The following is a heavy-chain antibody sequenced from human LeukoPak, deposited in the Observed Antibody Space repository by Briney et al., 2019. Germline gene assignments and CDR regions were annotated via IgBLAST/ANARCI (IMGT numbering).Heavy chain of an antibody. D-gene: IGHD2-15*01. CDR2: INPNSGGT. CDR1: GYTFTGYY. V-gene: IGHV1-2*02. J-gene: IGHJ6*03. Sequence: VASVKVSCKASGYTFTGYYMHWVRQAPGQGLEWMGWINPNSGGTNYAQKFQGRVTITADKSTSTAYMELSSLRSEDTAVYYCARAGYCSGGSCYSVAYYYYYMDVWGKGTTVTVSS. CDR3: ARAGYCSGGSCYSVAYYYYYMDV.